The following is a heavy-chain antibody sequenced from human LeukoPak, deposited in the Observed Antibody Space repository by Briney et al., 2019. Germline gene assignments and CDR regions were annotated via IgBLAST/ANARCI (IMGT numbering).Heavy chain of an antibody. J-gene: IGHJ4*02. D-gene: IGHD3-9*01. V-gene: IGHV4-59*01. CDR3: ARGHDLLTGYYIPSYYFDY. CDR1: GGSISSYY. CDR2: IYYSGST. Sequence: SETLSLTCTVSGGSISSYYWSWIRQPPGKGLEWIGYIYYSGSTNYNPSLKSRVTISVDTSKNQFSLKLSSVTAADTAVYYCARGHDLLTGYYIPSYYFDYWGQGTLVTVSS.